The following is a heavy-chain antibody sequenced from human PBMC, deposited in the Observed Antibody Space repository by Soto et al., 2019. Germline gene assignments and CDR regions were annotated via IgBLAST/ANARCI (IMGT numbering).Heavy chain of an antibody. CDR1: GFIFSSFW. CDR3: ARGVGGVGEKPGDYHNAQFDY. J-gene: IGHJ4*02. CDR2: INQYGSEI. Sequence: EVQVVESGGGLVQPGGSLRLSCAASGFIFSSFWMTWVRQAPGKGLEWVANINQYGSEINSVDSVKGRFTISRDNAKSSLYLQMNSLRAEDTAVYYCARGVGGVGEKPGDYHNAQFDYWGQGTLVTVSS. V-gene: IGHV3-7*01. D-gene: IGHD4-17*01.